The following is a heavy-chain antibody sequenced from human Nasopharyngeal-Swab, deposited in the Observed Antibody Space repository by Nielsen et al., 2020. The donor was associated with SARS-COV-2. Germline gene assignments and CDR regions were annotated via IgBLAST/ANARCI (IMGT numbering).Heavy chain of an antibody. D-gene: IGHD2-2*01. Sequence: GESPKISCKGSGYSFTSYWIGWVRQMPGKGLEWMGIIYPGDSDTRYSPSFQGQVTISADKSISTAYLQWSSLKASDTAMYYCARPPSPIGYCSSTSCSVDDYWGQGTLVTVSS. CDR3: ARPPSPIGYCSSTSCSVDDY. CDR1: GYSFTSYW. J-gene: IGHJ4*02. CDR2: IYPGDSDT. V-gene: IGHV5-51*01.